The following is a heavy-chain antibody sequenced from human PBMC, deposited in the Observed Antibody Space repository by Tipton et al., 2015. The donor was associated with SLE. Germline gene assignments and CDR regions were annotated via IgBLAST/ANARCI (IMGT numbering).Heavy chain of an antibody. CDR2: IYSGGST. Sequence: SLRLSCAASGFTFSSYAMSWVRQAPGKGLEWVSVIYSGGSTYYADSVKGRFTISRDNSKNTLYLQMNSLRAEDTAVYYCARSANLDYWGQGTLVTVSS. CDR1: GFTFSSYA. J-gene: IGHJ4*02. CDR3: ARSANLDY. V-gene: IGHV3-66*01.